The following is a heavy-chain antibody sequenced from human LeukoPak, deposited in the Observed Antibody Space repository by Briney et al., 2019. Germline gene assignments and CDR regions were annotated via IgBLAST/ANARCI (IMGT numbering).Heavy chain of an antibody. V-gene: IGHV4-4*07. CDR2: IYTTGST. D-gene: IGHD6-19*01. CDR1: GGSISSYY. J-gene: IGHJ6*03. CDR3: AREYSSGWYSAYYYYMDV. Sequence: SETLSLTCTVSGGSISSYYWSWIRQPAGKGLEWIGRIYTTGSTNYNPSLKSRVTMSVDTSKNQFSLKLSSVTAADTAVYYCAREYSSGWYSAYYYYMDVWGKGTTVTIS.